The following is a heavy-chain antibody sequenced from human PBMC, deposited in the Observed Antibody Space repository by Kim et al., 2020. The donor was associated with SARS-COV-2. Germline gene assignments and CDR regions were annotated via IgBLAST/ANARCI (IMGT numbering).Heavy chain of an antibody. V-gene: IGHV4-34*01. J-gene: IGHJ6*01. CDR3: SRGNTISHFYYYYYGMDV. D-gene: IGHD3-9*01. CDR2: INHSGST. CDR1: GGSFSGYY. Sequence: SETLSLTCAVYGGSFSGYYWSWIRQPPGKGLEWIGEINHSGSTNYNPSLKSRVTISVHTSKNQFSLKLSSVTAADTAVYYCSRGNTISHFYYYYYGMDV.